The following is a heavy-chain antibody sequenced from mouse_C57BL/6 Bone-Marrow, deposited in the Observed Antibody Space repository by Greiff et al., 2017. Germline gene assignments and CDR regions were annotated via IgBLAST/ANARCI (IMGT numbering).Heavy chain of an antibody. CDR2: IAPSDSYT. CDR1: GYTFTSYW. Sequence: QVQLQQPGAELVMPGASVKLSCKASGYTFTSYWMHWVKQRPGQGLEWIGEIAPSDSYTNYNQKFKGKSTLTVDKSSSTAYMQLSSLTSEDSAVYYCARSYYYGSSYEFSYWGQGTTLTVSS. J-gene: IGHJ2*01. D-gene: IGHD1-1*01. CDR3: ARSYYYGSSYEFSY. V-gene: IGHV1-69*01.